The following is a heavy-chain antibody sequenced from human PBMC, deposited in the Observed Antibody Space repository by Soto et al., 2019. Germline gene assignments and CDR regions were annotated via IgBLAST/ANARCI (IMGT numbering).Heavy chain of an antibody. CDR2: IGTAGDT. V-gene: IGHV3-13*01. D-gene: IGHD2-2*01. J-gene: IGHJ3*02. Sequence: GSLRLSCAASGFTFSSYDMHWVRQATGKGLEWASAIGTAGDTYYPGSVKGRFTISRENAKNSLYLQMNSLRAGDTAVYYCARGYCSSTSCYEVAFDIWGQGTMVTVSS. CDR3: ARGYCSSTSCYEVAFDI. CDR1: GFTFSSYD.